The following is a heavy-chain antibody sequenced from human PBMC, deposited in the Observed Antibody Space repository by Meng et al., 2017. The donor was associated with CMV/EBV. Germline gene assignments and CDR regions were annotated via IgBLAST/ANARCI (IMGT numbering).Heavy chain of an antibody. CDR3: VSEPYDTLTGLPGWYFDT. D-gene: IGHD3-9*01. J-gene: IGHJ4*02. Sequence: GGSLRLSCAASGFTFNSYSMNWVRQAPGKGLEWVSSISSSGSWIYYADSVRGRFSISRDNVKNSLYLQMNSLRAEDTAVYYCVSEPYDTLTGLPGWYFDTWGQGALVTVSS. CDR2: ISSSGSWI. V-gene: IGHV3-21*06. CDR1: GFTFNSYS.